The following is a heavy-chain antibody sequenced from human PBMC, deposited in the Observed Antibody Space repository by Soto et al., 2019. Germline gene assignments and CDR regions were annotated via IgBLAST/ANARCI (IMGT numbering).Heavy chain of an antibody. Sequence: SETLSLTCAVYGGSFSGNYWSWVRQPPGKGLEWIGEFSDSGSTNYNPSLKSRVTISEDMSKSQFSLKLSSVTAADTAVYYCERGNFYYGMDVWGQGTTVTVSS. V-gene: IGHV4-34*01. CDR1: GGSFSGNY. CDR3: ERGNFYYGMDV. CDR2: FSDSGST. J-gene: IGHJ6*02.